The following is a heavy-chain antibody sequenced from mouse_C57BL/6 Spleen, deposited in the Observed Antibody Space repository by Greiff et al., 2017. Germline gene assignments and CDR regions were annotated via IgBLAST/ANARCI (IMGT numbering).Heavy chain of an antibody. CDR2: INPNYGTT. CDR3: ARGGHYYGSSYGYFDV. Sequence: LVEPGASVKISCKASGYSFTDYNMNWVKQSNGKSLEWIGVINPNYGTTSYNQKFKGKATLTVDQSSSTAYMQLNSLTSEDSAVYYCARGGHYYGSSYGYFDVWGTGTTVTVSS. CDR1: GYSFTDYN. V-gene: IGHV1-39*01. D-gene: IGHD1-1*01. J-gene: IGHJ1*03.